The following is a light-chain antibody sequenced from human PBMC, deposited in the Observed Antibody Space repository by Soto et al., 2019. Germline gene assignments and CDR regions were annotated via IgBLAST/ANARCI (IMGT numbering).Light chain of an antibody. CDR3: SSYAGSNHVV. Sequence: QSALTQPPSASGSPGQSVTISCTGTSSDVGGYNYVSWYQQHPGKAPKLIIYEVSKRPSGVPDRFSGSKSGNTASLTVSGLQAEDEADYYCSSYAGSNHVVFGGGTKVTVL. CDR2: EVS. V-gene: IGLV2-8*01. J-gene: IGLJ2*01. CDR1: SSDVGGYNY.